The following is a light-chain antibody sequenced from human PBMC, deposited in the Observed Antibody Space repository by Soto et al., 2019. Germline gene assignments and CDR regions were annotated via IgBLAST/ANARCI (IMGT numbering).Light chain of an antibody. CDR2: KVS. Sequence: DVVMTQSPLSLPVTLGQPASISCRSSQSLVYSDGNTYLNWFQQRPGQSPRRLIYKVSNRDSGVPDRFSGSGLGTDFTLKISRVEAEDVGVYYCMQGTHRTFGQGTKVEIK. V-gene: IGKV2-30*01. CDR3: MQGTHRT. J-gene: IGKJ1*01. CDR1: QSLVYSDGNTY.